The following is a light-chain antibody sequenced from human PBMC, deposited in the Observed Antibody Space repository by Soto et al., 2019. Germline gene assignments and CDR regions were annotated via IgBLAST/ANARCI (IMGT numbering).Light chain of an antibody. CDR2: EIS. CDR3: SSYISSSTVV. V-gene: IGLV2-14*01. J-gene: IGLJ2*01. CDR1: SSDVGGYNF. Sequence: QSVLTQPASVSGSPGQSITISCTGTSSDVGGYNFVFWYQQHPGKTPKLMISEISNRPSGVSNRFSGSKSGNTASLTISGLQAEDEADYYCSSYISSSTVVFGGGTKLTVL.